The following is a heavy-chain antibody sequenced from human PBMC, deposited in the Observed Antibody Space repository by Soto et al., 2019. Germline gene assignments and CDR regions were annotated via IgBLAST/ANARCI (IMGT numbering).Heavy chain of an antibody. Sequence: LETLSLTCSASGVSTRSYYWNWVRQSPGKGLEWIGHMFHSGNTNYNPSLETRCTLSIDTARNQFSLTLTSVTAADTAVYYCVTSSGDRSPIGDHWGQGILVTVSS. D-gene: IGHD2-15*01. CDR3: VTSSGDRSPIGDH. CDR2: MFHSGNT. V-gene: IGHV4-4*09. J-gene: IGHJ4*02. CDR1: GVSTRSYY.